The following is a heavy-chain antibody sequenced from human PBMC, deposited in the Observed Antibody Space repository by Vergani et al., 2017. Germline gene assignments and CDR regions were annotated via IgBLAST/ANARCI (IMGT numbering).Heavy chain of an antibody. Sequence: QVQLQESGPGLVKSSETLSLTCSVSFDSIRNLYCNWIRQPPGKGLEWIGSIHYSENTHYNPSLKTRVTISVDTSKNQFSLTLTSVTAADTAVYYCASDTHSGQRADRWGQGILVTVTS. D-gene: IGHD6-19*01. J-gene: IGHJ5*02. CDR2: IHYSENT. CDR1: FDSIRNLY. CDR3: ASDTHSGQRADR. V-gene: IGHV4-59*11.